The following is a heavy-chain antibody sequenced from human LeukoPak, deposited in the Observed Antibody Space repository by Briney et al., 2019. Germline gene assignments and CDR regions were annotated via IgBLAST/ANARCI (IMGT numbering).Heavy chain of an antibody. V-gene: IGHV1-69*05. D-gene: IGHD3-22*01. J-gene: IGHJ4*02. Sequence: ASVKVSCKASGGTFSSYAISWVRQAPGQGLEWMGGIIPIFGTANYAQKFQGRVTITTDKSTSTAYMELSGLRSEDTAVYYCARLNYYDSSGYPNWGQGTLVTVSS. CDR1: GGTFSSYA. CDR3: ARLNYYDSSGYPN. CDR2: IIPIFGTA.